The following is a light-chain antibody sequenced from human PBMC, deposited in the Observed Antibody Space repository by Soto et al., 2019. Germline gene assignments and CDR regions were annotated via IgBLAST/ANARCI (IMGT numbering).Light chain of an antibody. J-gene: IGLJ1*01. CDR2: EGS. CDR3: CSYETSSTYV. Sequence: QSVLTQPASVSGSPGQSITISCTGTSGDVGSYNLVSWYQHHPGKTPKLMIYEGSRRPSGVSNRFSASKSGNTASLTISGLQAEDEAEYYCCSYETSSTYVFGSGTKVTVL. CDR1: SGDVGSYNL. V-gene: IGLV2-23*01.